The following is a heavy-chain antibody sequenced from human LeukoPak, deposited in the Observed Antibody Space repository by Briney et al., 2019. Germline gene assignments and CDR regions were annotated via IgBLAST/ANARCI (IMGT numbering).Heavy chain of an antibody. D-gene: IGHD2-15*01. J-gene: IGHJ4*02. V-gene: IGHV3-21*01. CDR1: GFTFSGYS. CDR2: ISSSSSYI. Sequence: GGSLRLSCAAFGFTFSGYSMNWVRQAPGKGLEWVSSISSSSSYIYYADSVKGRFTISRDNAKNSLYLQMNSLRAEDTAVYYCATGRDCSGGSCYSVYWGQGTLVTVSS. CDR3: ATGRDCSGGSCYSVY.